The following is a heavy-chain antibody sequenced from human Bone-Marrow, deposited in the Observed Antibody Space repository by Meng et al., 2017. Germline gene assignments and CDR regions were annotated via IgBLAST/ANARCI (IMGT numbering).Heavy chain of an antibody. CDR1: RFTFSRYW. J-gene: IGHJ3*02. V-gene: IGHV3-7*01. Sequence: GESLKISCAASRFTFSRYWMSWVRQAPGKGLKWVANIKDDGSEKNYVDSVKGRFTISRDNAKNSLFLQMNSLRAEDTAVYYCAREIIGAASAFDIWGQGTLVTVSS. CDR3: AREIIGAASAFDI. D-gene: IGHD2/OR15-2a*01. CDR2: IKDDGSEK.